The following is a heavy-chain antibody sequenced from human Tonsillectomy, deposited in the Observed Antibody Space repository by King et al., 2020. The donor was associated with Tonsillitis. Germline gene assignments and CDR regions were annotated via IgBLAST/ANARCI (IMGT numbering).Heavy chain of an antibody. Sequence: VQLVESGGGVVRPGGSLRLSCAASGFTFGDYGMSWVRQAPGKGLEWVSGLIWNGGSTRYADFVKGRFIISRDNAKNSLYLQMNSLRAEDTALYYCARLRYFGGDCIYYFDYWGQGTLVTVSS. J-gene: IGHJ4*02. CDR1: GFTFGDYG. D-gene: IGHD2-21*02. CDR2: LIWNGGST. CDR3: ARLRYFGGDCIYYFDY. V-gene: IGHV3-20*04.